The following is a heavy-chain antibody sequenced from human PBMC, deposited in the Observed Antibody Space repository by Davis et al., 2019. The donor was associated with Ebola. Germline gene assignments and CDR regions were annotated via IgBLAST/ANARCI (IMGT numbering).Heavy chain of an antibody. CDR1: GFAFNTFW. V-gene: IGHV3-7*01. CDR3: SFGDYGRPFEF. CDR2: IKQDGSEE. Sequence: PGGSLRLSCAASGFAFNTFWMNWVRQAPGKGLEWVADIKQDGSEEVYVESVEGRFSISRDNPRNLLFLQMDSLSAEDTAVYYGSFGDYGRPFEFWGQGTVVTVSP. D-gene: IGHD4-17*01. J-gene: IGHJ4*02.